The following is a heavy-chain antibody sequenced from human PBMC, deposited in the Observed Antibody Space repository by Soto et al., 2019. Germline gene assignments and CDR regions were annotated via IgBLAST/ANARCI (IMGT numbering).Heavy chain of an antibody. V-gene: IGHV3-48*02. CDR3: AMVPPAY. J-gene: IGHJ4*02. CDR2: ISIDSSTK. CDR1: GIIFSNYA. Sequence: GGSLRLSCAASGIIFSNYAMNWVRQAPGKGLEWVSYISIDSSTKYYADSVKGRFTISRDDAKNSLFLQMNSLRDEDTAVYYCAMVPPAYWGQGILVTVSS.